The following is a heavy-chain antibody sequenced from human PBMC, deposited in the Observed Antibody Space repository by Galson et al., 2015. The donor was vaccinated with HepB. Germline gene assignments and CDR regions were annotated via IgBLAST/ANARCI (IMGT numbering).Heavy chain of an antibody. CDR3: ARGEHGNRVSLFDP. J-gene: IGHJ5*02. V-gene: IGHV6-1*01. CDR2: TYYRTKWYD. CDR1: GDSVSRTSAS. Sequence: CAISGDSVSRTSASWHWIRQSPSRGLEWLGRTYYRTKWYDDYEVSVRSRISINPDTSKNQVSLHLNSVTPEDTAMYYCARGEHGNRVSLFDPWGQGILVTVSS. D-gene: IGHD1-14*01.